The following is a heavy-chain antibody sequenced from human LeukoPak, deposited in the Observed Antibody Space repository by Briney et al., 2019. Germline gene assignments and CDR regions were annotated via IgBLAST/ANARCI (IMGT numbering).Heavy chain of an antibody. Sequence: PGRSLRLSCAASGFTFSSYGMHWVRQAPGKGLEWVAVISYDGSNKYYADSVKGRFTISRDNSKNTLYLQMNGLRAEDTAVYYCAKGDTTWELPHDYWGQGTLVTVSS. CDR1: GFTFSSYG. CDR3: AKGDTTWELPHDY. J-gene: IGHJ4*02. CDR2: ISYDGSNK. D-gene: IGHD1-26*01. V-gene: IGHV3-30*18.